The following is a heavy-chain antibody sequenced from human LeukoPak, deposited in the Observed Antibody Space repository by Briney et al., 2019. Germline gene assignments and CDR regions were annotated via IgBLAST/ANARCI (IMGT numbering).Heavy chain of an antibody. CDR1: GFTFSSYA. CDR2: ISGSGGST. J-gene: IGHJ4*02. Sequence: GGSLRLSCAASGFTFSSYAMSWVRQAPGKGLEWVSAISGSGGSTYYADSVKGRFTISRDNSKNTLYLQMNSLRTEDTAVYYCAKVGGGGITIFGEDYWGQGTLVTVSS. D-gene: IGHD3-3*01. V-gene: IGHV3-23*01. CDR3: AKVGGGGITIFGEDY.